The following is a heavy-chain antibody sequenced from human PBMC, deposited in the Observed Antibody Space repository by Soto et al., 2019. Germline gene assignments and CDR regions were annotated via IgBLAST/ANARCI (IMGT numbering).Heavy chain of an antibody. CDR2: INTNTGNP. CDR3: SREFSRSSSSPNHYLVGMDV. J-gene: IGHJ6*01. CDR1: GYTYTSYP. D-gene: IGHD6-6*01. V-gene: IGHV7-4-1*01. Sequence: ASVKLSCKASGYTYTSYPMNWVRQAPRQGLEWMGWINTNTGNPTYAQGFTGRFVFSLDTSVSTAYLQICSLKAEDTAVYYCSREFSRSSSSPNHYLVGMDVCGQRTTVTVSS.